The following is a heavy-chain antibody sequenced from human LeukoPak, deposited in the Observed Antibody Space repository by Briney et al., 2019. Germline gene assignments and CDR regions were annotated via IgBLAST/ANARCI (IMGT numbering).Heavy chain of an antibody. V-gene: IGHV3-23*01. J-gene: IGHJ4*02. D-gene: IGHD5-12*01. CDR2: ITDAVGST. CDR3: AKEIFSGLLYIDY. Sequence: PGGSLRLSCAAPGFTFSSSSISWVRQALGKGLEWVSAITDAVGSTHYADSVKGRFTISSDNSKNTVYLQMNSQRPEDMAVYYCAKEIFSGLLYIDYWGQGTLVTVSS. CDR1: GFTFSSSS.